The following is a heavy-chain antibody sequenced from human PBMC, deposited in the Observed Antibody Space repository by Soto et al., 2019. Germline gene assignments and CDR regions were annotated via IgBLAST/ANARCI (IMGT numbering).Heavy chain of an antibody. CDR2: IRGDGNDA. J-gene: IGHJ4*02. CDR1: GFTFSTYW. CDR3: AGDLVSGSGSLGH. D-gene: IGHD3-10*01. Sequence: EVQLVESGGGIVQPGGSLRLSCVASGFTFSTYWMYWVRQAPGKGLVWVSRIRGDGNDANYADSVRGRFSISRDNAKSTLYLQMNSLRAEDTAVYYCAGDLVSGSGSLGHWGQGTLVTVSS. V-gene: IGHV3-74*01.